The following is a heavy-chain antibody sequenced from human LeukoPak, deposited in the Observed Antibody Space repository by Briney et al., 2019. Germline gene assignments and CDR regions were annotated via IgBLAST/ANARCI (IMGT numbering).Heavy chain of an antibody. CDR2: IKQDGSEK. CDR3: AKDYRPGHGVTWGWFDP. V-gene: IGHV3-7*01. Sequence: GGSLRLSCAASGFTFSSYWMSWVRQAPGKGLEWVANIKQDGSEKYYVDSVKGRFTISRDNAKNSLYLQMDSLRAEDTAVYYCAKDYRPGHGVTWGWFDPWGQGTLATVSS. CDR1: GFTFSSYW. D-gene: IGHD3-16*01. J-gene: IGHJ5*02.